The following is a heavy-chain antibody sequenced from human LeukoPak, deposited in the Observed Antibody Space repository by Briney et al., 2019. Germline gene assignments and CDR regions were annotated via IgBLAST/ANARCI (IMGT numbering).Heavy chain of an antibody. V-gene: IGHV3-23*01. CDR1: GFTFSSYA. D-gene: IGHD1-1*01. CDR3: ARYIRSPLYYFDY. Sequence: GGSLRLSCAASGFTFSSYAMSWARQAPGKGLEWVSIISASGDSTYYADSVKGRFTISRDISRNTLYVQMNSLRAEDTAVYYCARYIRSPLYYFDYWGRGTLVTVSS. CDR2: ISASGDST. J-gene: IGHJ4*02.